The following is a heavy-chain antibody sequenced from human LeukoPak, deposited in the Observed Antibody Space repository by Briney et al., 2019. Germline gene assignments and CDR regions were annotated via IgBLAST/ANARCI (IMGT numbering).Heavy chain of an antibody. Sequence: ASVKVSCKASGYTFTSYYMHWVRQAPGQGLEWMGRINPNSGGTNYAQKFQGRVTMTRDTSISTAYMELSRLRSDDTAVYYCARVVSSGRYYYYYGMDVWGQGTTVTVSS. V-gene: IGHV1-2*06. CDR2: INPNSGGT. D-gene: IGHD3-22*01. CDR1: GYTFTSYY. J-gene: IGHJ6*02. CDR3: ARVVSSGRYYYYYGMDV.